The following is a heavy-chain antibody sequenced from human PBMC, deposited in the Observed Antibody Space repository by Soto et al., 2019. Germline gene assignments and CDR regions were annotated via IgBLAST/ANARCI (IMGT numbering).Heavy chain of an antibody. J-gene: IGHJ4*02. CDR3: AKDLLPTVTTPFAY. D-gene: IGHD4-4*01. CDR1: GFTFSSYA. CDR2: ISGSGGST. V-gene: IGHV3-23*01. Sequence: GGSLRLSCAASGFTFSSYAMSWVRQAPGKGLEWVSAISGSGGSTYYADSVKGRFTISRDNSKNTLYLQMNSLRAEDTAVYYCAKDLLPTVTTPFAYWGQGTLVPVSP.